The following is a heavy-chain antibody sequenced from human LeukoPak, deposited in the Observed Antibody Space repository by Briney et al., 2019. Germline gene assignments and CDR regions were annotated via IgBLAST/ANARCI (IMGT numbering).Heavy chain of an antibody. CDR3: ARGLGVRGVIDY. CDR1: GGTFSSYA. J-gene: IGHJ4*02. CDR2: MNPNSGNT. V-gene: IGHV1-8*03. D-gene: IGHD3-10*01. Sequence: ASVKVSCKASGGTFSSYAISWVRQAPGQGLEWMGWMNPNSGNTGYAQKFQGRVTITRNTSISTAYMELSSLRSEDTAVYYCARGLGVRGVIDYWGQGTLVTVSS.